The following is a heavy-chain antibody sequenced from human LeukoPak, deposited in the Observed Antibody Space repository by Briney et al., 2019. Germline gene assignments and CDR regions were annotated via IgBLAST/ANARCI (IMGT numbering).Heavy chain of an antibody. J-gene: IGHJ4*02. CDR2: IWYDGSNK. D-gene: IGHD3-10*01. CDR3: ARDQASGYYYGTGSYEYYFDY. Sequence: GGSLRLSCAASRFTFSSYGMHWVRQAPGMGLEWVAVIWYDGSNKYYADSVKGRFTISRDNSKNTLYLQMNSLRAEDTAVYYCARDQASGYYYGTGSYEYYFDYWGQGTLVTVSS. V-gene: IGHV3-33*01. CDR1: RFTFSSYG.